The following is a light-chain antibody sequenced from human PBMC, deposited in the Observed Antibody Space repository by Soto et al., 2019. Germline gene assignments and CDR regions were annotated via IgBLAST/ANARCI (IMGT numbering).Light chain of an antibody. Sequence: EIVLTQSPGTLSLSPGERATLSCRASQSVSSSYLAWYQQKPGQAPRLLIYGASSRATGFPDRFSGSGSGTDFTLTISRLEPEDFAVYYCQQYGSSSITFGQGTRLEI. J-gene: IGKJ5*01. V-gene: IGKV3-20*01. CDR3: QQYGSSSIT. CDR2: GAS. CDR1: QSVSSSY.